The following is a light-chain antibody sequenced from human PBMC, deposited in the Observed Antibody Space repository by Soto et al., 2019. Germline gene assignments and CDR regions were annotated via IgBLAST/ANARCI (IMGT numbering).Light chain of an antibody. CDR1: QSVSSN. J-gene: IGKJ1*01. CDR3: QQYGSSGT. Sequence: EIVLTQSPGTPSLSPGERATLSCRASQSVSSNLAWYQQKPGQAPRLLIYGASNRATGVPDRFSGSGSGTDFTLTISRLEPEDFAVYYCQQYGSSGTFGQGTKVDNK. V-gene: IGKV3-20*01. CDR2: GAS.